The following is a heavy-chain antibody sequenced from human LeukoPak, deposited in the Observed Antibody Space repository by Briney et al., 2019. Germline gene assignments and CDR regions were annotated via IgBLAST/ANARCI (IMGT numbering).Heavy chain of an antibody. V-gene: IGHV3-7*01. CDR1: GFTFSSYA. Sequence: GGSLRLSCAASGFTFSSYAMSWVRQAPGKGLEWVANIKQDGSEKYYVDSVKGRFTISRDNAKNSLYLQMNSLRAEDTAVYYCARDPEYYYDSSGSTWGQGTLVTVSS. D-gene: IGHD3-22*01. CDR2: IKQDGSEK. CDR3: ARDPEYYYDSSGST. J-gene: IGHJ5*02.